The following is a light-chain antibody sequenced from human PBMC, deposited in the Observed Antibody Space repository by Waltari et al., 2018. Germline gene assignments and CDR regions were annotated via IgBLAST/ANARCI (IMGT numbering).Light chain of an antibody. CDR3: QQSYIVPPWT. V-gene: IGKV1-39*01. CDR2: AAS. CDR1: QSINTY. Sequence: QMTQSPSSLSASIGDRITITCRASQSINTYLNWYQQKPGKAPNLLIFAASSLQSGVPSSFSGNGSWTDFTLTIRSLQPEDFATYYCQQSYIVPPWTFAQGTKLEIK. J-gene: IGKJ2*02.